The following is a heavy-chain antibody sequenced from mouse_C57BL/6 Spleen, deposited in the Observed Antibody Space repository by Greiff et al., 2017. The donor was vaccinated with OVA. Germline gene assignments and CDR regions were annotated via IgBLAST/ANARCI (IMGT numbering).Heavy chain of an antibody. CDR3: ARLGAYYSNSYYAMDY. CDR2: ILPGSGST. Sequence: QVQLQQSGAELLKPGASVKLSCKATGYTFTGYWIEWVKQRPGHGLEWIGEILPGSGSTNYNEKFKGKATFTADTSSNTAYMQLSSLTTEDSAIYYCARLGAYYSNSYYAMDYWGQGTSVTVSS. J-gene: IGHJ4*01. D-gene: IGHD2-5*01. CDR1: GYTFTGYW. V-gene: IGHV1-9*01.